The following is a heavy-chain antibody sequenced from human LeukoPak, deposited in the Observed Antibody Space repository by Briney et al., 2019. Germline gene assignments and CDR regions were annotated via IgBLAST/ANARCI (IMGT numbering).Heavy chain of an antibody. J-gene: IGHJ4*02. CDR3: ARLNPHCDSSGYIVDY. CDR1: GGSISSSSYY. D-gene: IGHD3-22*01. Sequence: SETLSLTCTVSGGSISSSSYYWGWIRQPPGKGLEWIGSIYYSGSTYYNPSLKSRVTISVDTSKNQFSLKLSSVTAADTAVYYCARLNPHCDSSGYIVDYWGQGTMVTVSS. CDR2: IYYSGST. V-gene: IGHV4-39*01.